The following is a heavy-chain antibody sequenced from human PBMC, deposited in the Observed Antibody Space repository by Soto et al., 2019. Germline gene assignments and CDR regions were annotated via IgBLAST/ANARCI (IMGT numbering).Heavy chain of an antibody. CDR2: INPNSGGT. D-gene: IGHD3-9*01. CDR3: ARAYDTDAFDI. J-gene: IGHJ3*02. Sequence: ASVKVSCKVSGYTLTELSMHWVRQAPGKGLEWMGWINPNSGGTNYAQKFQGWVTMTRDTSISTAYMELSRLRSDVTAVYYCARAYDTDAFDIWGQGTMVTVSS. CDR1: GYTLTELS. V-gene: IGHV1-2*04.